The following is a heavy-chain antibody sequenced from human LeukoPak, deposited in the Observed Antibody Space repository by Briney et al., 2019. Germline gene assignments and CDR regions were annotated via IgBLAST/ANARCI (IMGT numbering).Heavy chain of an antibody. CDR1: GFTFSSYS. CDR2: ISSSSSYI. J-gene: IGHJ4*02. V-gene: IGHV3-21*01. D-gene: IGHD6-6*01. CDR3: ARALAARPSDLDY. Sequence: PGGSLRLSCAASGFTFSSYSMNWVRQAPGKGLEWVSSISSSSSYIYYADSVKGRFTISRDNAKNSPYLQMNSLRAEDTAVYYCARALAARPSDLDYWGQGTLVTVSS.